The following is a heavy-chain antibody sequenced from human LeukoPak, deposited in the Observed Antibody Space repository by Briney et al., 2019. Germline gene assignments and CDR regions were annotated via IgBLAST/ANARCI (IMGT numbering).Heavy chain of an antibody. CDR1: GYSFTSYY. V-gene: IGHV1-46*01. J-gene: IGHJ4*02. CDR2: INPRGGST. CDR3: ARGRRRDGYNRIPFDY. D-gene: IGHD5-24*01. Sequence: ASVKVSCKASGYSFTSYYMHWVRQAPGQGLEWMGIINPRGGSTSYAQKFQGRVTMTRDTSISTAYMELSRLRSDDTAVYYCARGRRRDGYNRIPFDYWGQGTLVTVSS.